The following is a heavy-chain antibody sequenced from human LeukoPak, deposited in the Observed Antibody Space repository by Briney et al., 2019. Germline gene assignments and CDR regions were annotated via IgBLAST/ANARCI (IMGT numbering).Heavy chain of an antibody. D-gene: IGHD6-19*01. V-gene: IGHV3-30*04. J-gene: IGHJ4*02. CDR1: GFTVSSYA. CDR3: ARAVRAVADLDY. CDR2: ISYDGSNK. Sequence: PGRSLRLSCAASGFTVSSYAMHWVRQAPGKGLEWAAVISYDGSNKYYADSVKGRFTISRDNSKNTLYLQMNSLRAEDTAVYYCARAVRAVADLDYWGQGTLVTVSS.